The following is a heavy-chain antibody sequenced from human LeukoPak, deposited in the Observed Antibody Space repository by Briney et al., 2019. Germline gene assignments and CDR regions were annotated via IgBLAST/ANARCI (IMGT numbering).Heavy chain of an antibody. Sequence: GGSLRLSCAASGFTFSSYSMNWVRQAPGKGLEWVSSISSSSSYIYYADSVKGRFTISRDNAKDSLYLQMNSLRAEDTAVYYCAREGSSSWYRGRLDYWGQGTLVTVSS. CDR2: ISSSSSYI. J-gene: IGHJ4*02. CDR3: AREGSSSWYRGRLDY. V-gene: IGHV3-21*01. CDR1: GFTFSSYS. D-gene: IGHD6-13*01.